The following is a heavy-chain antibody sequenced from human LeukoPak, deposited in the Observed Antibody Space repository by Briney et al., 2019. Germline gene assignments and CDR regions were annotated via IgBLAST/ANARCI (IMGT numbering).Heavy chain of an antibody. CDR3: AELGITMIGGV. CDR2: INDDGSAT. V-gene: IGHV3-74*01. Sequence: GGSLRLSCAASGFTFSNYWMRWVRQVPGKGLVWVSRINDDGSATFYADSVKGRFTISRDNAKNTLFLQINSLRAEDTAVYYCAELGITMIGGVWGKGTTVTISS. CDR1: GFTFSNYW. J-gene: IGHJ6*04. D-gene: IGHD3-10*02.